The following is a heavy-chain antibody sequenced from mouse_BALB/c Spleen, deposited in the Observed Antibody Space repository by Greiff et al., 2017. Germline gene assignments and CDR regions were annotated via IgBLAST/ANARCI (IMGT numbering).Heavy chain of an antibody. CDR3: ARDGSSRSYAMDY. Sequence: VQLQQSGAELVRPGSSVKISCKASGYAFSSYWMNWVKQRPGQGLEWIGQIYPGDGDTNYNGKFKGKATLTADKSSSTAYMQLSSLTSEDSAVYFCARDGSSRSYAMDYWGQGTSVTVS. V-gene: IGHV1-80*01. CDR1: GYAFSSYW. CDR2: IYPGDGDT. D-gene: IGHD1-1*01. J-gene: IGHJ4*01.